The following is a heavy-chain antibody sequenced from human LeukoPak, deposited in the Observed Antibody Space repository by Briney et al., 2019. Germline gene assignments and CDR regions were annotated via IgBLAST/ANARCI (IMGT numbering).Heavy chain of an antibody. J-gene: IGHJ4*02. D-gene: IGHD3-22*01. CDR2: ISAYNGNT. Sequence: GASVKVSCKASGYTFTSYGINWVRQAPGQGLEWMGWISAYNGNTNYAQKLQGRVTMTTDTSTSTAYMELRSLRSDDTAVYYCAASRGVYYDSGEFDYWGQGTLVTVSS. V-gene: IGHV1-18*01. CDR1: GYTFTSYG. CDR3: AASRGVYYDSGEFDY.